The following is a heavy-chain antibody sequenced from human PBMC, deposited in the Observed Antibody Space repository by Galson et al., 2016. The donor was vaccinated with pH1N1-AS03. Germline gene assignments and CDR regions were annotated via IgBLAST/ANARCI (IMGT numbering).Heavy chain of an antibody. Sequence: SLRLSCAASRFTFSSYSMNWVRQAPGKGLEWVSSISISGSYVYYADSVKGRFTISRDNSKNTLYLQMNRLSAEDTAVDYCAKGVGATDGLFDYWGPGTLVTVSS. V-gene: IGHV3-21*04. CDR2: ISISGSYV. CDR3: AKGVGATDGLFDY. CDR1: RFTFSSYS. D-gene: IGHD4/OR15-4a*01. J-gene: IGHJ4*02.